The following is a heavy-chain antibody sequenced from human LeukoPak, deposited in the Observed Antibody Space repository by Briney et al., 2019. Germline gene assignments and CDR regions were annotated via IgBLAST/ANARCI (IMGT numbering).Heavy chain of an antibody. J-gene: IGHJ4*02. CDR2: ISAYNGNT. CDR1: GYTFTSYG. V-gene: IGHV1-18*01. Sequence: ASVKASCKASGYTFTSYGISWVRQAPGQGLERMGWISAYNGNTNYAQKLQGRVTMTTDTSTSTAYMELRSLRSDDTAVYYCARDYYYDSSGYVDYWGQGTLVTVSS. D-gene: IGHD3-22*01. CDR3: ARDYYYDSSGYVDY.